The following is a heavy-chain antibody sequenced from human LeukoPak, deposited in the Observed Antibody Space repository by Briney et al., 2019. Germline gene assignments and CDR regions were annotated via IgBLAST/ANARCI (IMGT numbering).Heavy chain of an antibody. V-gene: IGHV4-31*03. CDR1: GGCISSGGYY. Sequence: SETLSLTCTVSGGCISSGGYYWSWIRQHPGKGLEWIGYIYYSGSTYYNPSLKSRVTISVDTSKNQFSLKLSSVTAADTAVYYCARGVDSSSWFVGMDVWGQGTTVTVSS. J-gene: IGHJ6*02. CDR3: ARGVDSSSWFVGMDV. CDR2: IYYSGST. D-gene: IGHD6-13*01.